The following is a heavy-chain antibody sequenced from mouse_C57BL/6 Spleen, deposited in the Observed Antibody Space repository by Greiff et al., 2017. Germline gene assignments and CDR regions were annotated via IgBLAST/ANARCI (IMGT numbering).Heavy chain of an antibody. CDR2: ISDGGSYT. V-gene: IGHV5-4*03. CDR1: GFTFSSYA. J-gene: IGHJ3*01. Sequence: EVNVVESGGGLVKPGGSLKLSCAASGFTFSSYAMSWVRQTPEKRLEWVATISDGGSYTYYPDNVKGRFTISRDNAKNNLYLQMSHLKSEDTAMYYCASNPGRFAYWGQGTLVTVSA. CDR3: ASNPGRFAY.